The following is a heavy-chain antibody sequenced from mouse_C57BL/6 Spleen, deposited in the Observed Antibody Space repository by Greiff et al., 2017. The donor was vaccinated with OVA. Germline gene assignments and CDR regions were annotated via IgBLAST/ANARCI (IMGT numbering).Heavy chain of an antibody. V-gene: IGHV3-6*01. CDR3: ASGDYDYLYYFDY. J-gene: IGHJ2*01. CDR2: ISYDGSN. Sequence: EVQLQESGPGLVKPSQSLSLTCSVTGYSITSGYYWNWIRQFPGNKLEWMGYISYDGSNNYNPSLKNRISITRDTSKNQFFLKLNSVTTEDTATYYCASGDYDYLYYFDYWGQGTTLTVSS. CDR1: GYSITSGYY. D-gene: IGHD2-4*01.